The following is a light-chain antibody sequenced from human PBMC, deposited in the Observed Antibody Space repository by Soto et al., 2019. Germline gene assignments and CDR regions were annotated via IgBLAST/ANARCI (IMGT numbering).Light chain of an antibody. Sequence: QSVLTQPPSASGTPGQRVTISCSGSNSNIGSNTVNWYQQLPGTAPKLLIYYDNLRPSGVPDRISGSKSGNTASLTISGLQAEDEADYYCASYTSSSTSVIFGRGTKLTVL. V-gene: IGLV1-44*01. CDR3: ASYTSSSTSVI. J-gene: IGLJ2*01. CDR2: YDN. CDR1: NSNIGSNT.